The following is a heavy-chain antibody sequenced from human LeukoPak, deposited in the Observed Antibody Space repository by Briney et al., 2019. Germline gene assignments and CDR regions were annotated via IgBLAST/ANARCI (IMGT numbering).Heavy chain of an antibody. CDR1: GFTFDDYG. V-gene: IGHV3-20*04. J-gene: IGHJ4*02. CDR3: ARMGAGMHFFFLDL. CDR2: INWNGDTI. D-gene: IGHD3-3*02. Sequence: GGSLRLSCAASGFTFDDYGMTWVRQAPGKGLEWVSGINWNGDTIGYADSVKGRFTISRDNAKNSVFLQMNSLRAEDTALYYCARMGAGMHFFFLDLWGQGTLVTVSS.